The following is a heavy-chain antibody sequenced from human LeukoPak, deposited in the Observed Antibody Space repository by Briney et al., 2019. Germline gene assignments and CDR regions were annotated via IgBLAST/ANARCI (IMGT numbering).Heavy chain of an antibody. CDR3: AKDQGGIAVAGGFAY. J-gene: IGHJ4*02. CDR2: ISGSGGST. CDR1: GFTFSSYA. V-gene: IGHV3-23*01. Sequence: GGSLRLSCAASGFTFSSYAMSWVRQAPGKGLEWVSVISGSGGSTYYADSVKGRFTISRDNSKNTLYLQMNSLRAEDTAVYYCAKDQGGIAVAGGFAYWGQGTLVTVSS. D-gene: IGHD6-19*01.